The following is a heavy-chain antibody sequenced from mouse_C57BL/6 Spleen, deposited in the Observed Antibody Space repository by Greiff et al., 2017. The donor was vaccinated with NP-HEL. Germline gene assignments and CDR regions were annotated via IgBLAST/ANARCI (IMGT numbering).Heavy chain of an antibody. Sequence: EVMLVESGGGLVQPGGSLSLSCAASGFTFTDYYMSWVRQPPGKALEWLGFIRNKANGYTTEYSASVKGRFTISRDNSQSILYLQMNALRAEDSATYYCARSLDGYYLYYYAMDYWGQGTSVTVSS. J-gene: IGHJ4*01. CDR3: ARSLDGYYLYYYAMDY. D-gene: IGHD2-3*01. CDR2: IRNKANGYTT. V-gene: IGHV7-3*01. CDR1: GFTFTDYY.